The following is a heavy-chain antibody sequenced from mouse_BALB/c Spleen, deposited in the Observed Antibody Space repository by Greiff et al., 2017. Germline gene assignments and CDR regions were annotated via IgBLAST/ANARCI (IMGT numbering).Heavy chain of an antibody. J-gene: IGHJ1*01. CDR3: TREGLTTVVAYWYFDV. V-gene: IGHV1-15*01. CDR1: GYTFTDYE. Sequence: SGAELVRPGASVTLSCKASGYTFTDYEMHWVKQTPVHGLEWIGAIDPETGGTAYNQKFKGKATLTADKSSSTAYMELRSLTSEDSAVYYCTREGLTTVVAYWYFDVWGAGTTVTVSS. CDR2: IDPETGGT. D-gene: IGHD1-1*01.